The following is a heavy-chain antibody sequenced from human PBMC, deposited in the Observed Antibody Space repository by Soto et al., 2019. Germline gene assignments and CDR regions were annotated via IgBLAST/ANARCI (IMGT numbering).Heavy chain of an antibody. CDR1: GFTFSSYG. J-gene: IGHJ6*02. Sequence: QVQLVESGGGVVQPGRSLRLSCAASGFTFSSYGMHWVRQAPGKGLEWVAVISYDGSNKYYADSVKGRFTISRDNSKNTLYLQMNSLRAEDTAVYYCARSDSSGYYSYYYYYGMDVWGQGTTVTVSS. D-gene: IGHD3-22*01. CDR2: ISYDGSNK. CDR3: ARSDSSGYYSYYYYYGMDV. V-gene: IGHV3-30*03.